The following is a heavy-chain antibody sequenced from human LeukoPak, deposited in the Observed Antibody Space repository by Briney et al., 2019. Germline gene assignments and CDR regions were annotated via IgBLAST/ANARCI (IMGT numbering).Heavy chain of an antibody. CDR3: ARRPKYSSGWQFDY. CDR2: IHQDGSEK. V-gene: IGHV3-7*01. CDR1: GFTFSRNW. J-gene: IGHJ4*02. D-gene: IGHD6-19*01. Sequence: PGGSLRLSCEGTGFTFSRNWMSWVRQAPGKGLEWVANIHQDGSEKYYVDSVKGRFTISRDNARNSLYLQMNSLRAEDTAVYYCARRPKYSSGWQFDYWGQGTLVTVSS.